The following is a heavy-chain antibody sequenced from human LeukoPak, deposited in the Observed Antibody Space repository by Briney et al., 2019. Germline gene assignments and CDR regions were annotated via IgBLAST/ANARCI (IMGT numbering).Heavy chain of an antibody. J-gene: IGHJ6*02. CDR2: ISGDGGST. CDR1: GFTFDDYA. V-gene: IGHV3-43*02. Sequence: GGSLRLSCAASGFTFDDYAMHWVRHAPGKGLEWVSLISGDGGSTFYADSVKGRFTISRDNSKNSLYLQMNSLRTEDTALYYCAKDTHRIYYYGMDVWGQGTTVTVSS. CDR3: AKDTHRIYYYGMDV.